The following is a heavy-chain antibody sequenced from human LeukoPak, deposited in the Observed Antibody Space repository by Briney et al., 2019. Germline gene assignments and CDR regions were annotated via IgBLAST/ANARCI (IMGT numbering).Heavy chain of an antibody. CDR2: IKQDGSEK. CDR3: ASLGYCTNGVCFVPYDY. J-gene: IGHJ4*02. Sequence: GGSLRLSCAASGFTFSSYWMSWVRQAPGKGLEWVANIKQDGSEKYYVDSVKGRFTISRDNAKNSLYLQMNSLRAEDTAVYYCASLGYCTNGVCFVPYDYWGQGTLVTVSS. CDR1: GFTFSSYW. V-gene: IGHV3-7*03. D-gene: IGHD2-8*01.